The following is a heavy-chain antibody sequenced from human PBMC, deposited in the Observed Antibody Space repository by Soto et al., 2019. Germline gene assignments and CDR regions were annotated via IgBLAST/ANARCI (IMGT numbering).Heavy chain of an antibody. J-gene: IGHJ5*02. CDR1: GFTFSSCW. V-gene: IGHV3-74*01. D-gene: IGHD2-15*01. CDR3: ARADIVVVVAALLP. CDR2: INSDGSST. Sequence: SCAASGFTFSSCWMHWVRQAPGKGLVWVSRINSDGSSTSYADSVKGRFTISRDNAKNTLYLQMNSLRAEDTAVYYCARADIVVVVAALLPWGQGTLVTVSS.